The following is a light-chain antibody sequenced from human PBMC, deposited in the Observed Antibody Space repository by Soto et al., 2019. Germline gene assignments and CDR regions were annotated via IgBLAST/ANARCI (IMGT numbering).Light chain of an antibody. CDR3: QHYNSYSEA. V-gene: IGKV1-5*03. J-gene: IGKJ1*01. Sequence: DIQMTQSPSSLSGSVGDRVTITFRASQTISSSLAWYQQKPGKAPKLLIYKASTLKSGVPSRFSGSGSGTEFTLTISSLQPDDFATYYCQHYNSYSEAFGQGTKVDIK. CDR1: QTISSS. CDR2: KAS.